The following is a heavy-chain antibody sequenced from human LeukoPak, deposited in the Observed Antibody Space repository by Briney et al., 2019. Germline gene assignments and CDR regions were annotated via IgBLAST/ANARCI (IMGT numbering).Heavy chain of an antibody. J-gene: IGHJ4*02. CDR3: ARSTGSTMFIDY. Sequence: SETLSLXCTVSGGSISAYYWSWIRQPPGKGLEWLGYIYYSGNTEYKPSLKSRVAMSVDTSKNQFSVRLSSVTAADTAVYYCARSTGSTMFIDYWGQGTLVTVSS. CDR2: IYYSGNT. D-gene: IGHD3-10*02. V-gene: IGHV4-59*01. CDR1: GGSISAYY.